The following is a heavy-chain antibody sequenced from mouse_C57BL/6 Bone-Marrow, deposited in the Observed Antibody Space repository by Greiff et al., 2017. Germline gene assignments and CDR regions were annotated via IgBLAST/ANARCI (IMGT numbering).Heavy chain of an antibody. CDR3: AKGDQGDY. CDR2: INPNNGGT. J-gene: IGHJ2*01. Sequence: EVQLQQSGPELVKPGASVKISCKASGYTFTDYYMNWVKQSHGKSLEWIGDINPNNGGTSYNQKFKGKATLTVDKSSSTAYMELRSLTSDDSAVYYCAKGDQGDYWGQGTTLTVSS. CDR1: GYTFTDYY. V-gene: IGHV1-26*01.